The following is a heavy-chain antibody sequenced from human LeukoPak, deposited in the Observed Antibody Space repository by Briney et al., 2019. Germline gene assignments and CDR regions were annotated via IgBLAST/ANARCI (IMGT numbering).Heavy chain of an antibody. V-gene: IGHV7-4-1*02. CDR2: INPNTGNP. CDR1: GYTFTNYA. Sequence: ASVKVSCKASGYTFTNYALNWVRQAPGQGLEWMGWINPNTGNPTYAQGFTRRFVFSLDTSVGTAYLQISSLKAEDTAVYYCAREGGVRGVIISSWFDPWGQGTLVTVSS. J-gene: IGHJ5*02. D-gene: IGHD3-10*01. CDR3: AREGGVRGVIISSWFDP.